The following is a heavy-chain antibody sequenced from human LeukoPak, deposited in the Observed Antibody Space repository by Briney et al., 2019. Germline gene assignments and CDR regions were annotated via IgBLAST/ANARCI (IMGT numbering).Heavy chain of an antibody. Sequence: PSGGSLRLSCAAFGFTFSSYGMHWVRQAPGKGLEWVAVISYDGSNKYYADSEKGRFTISRDNSKNTLYLQMNSLRAEDTAVYYCAKDGPGVPDYWGQGTLVTVSS. CDR3: AKDGPGVPDY. J-gene: IGHJ4*02. CDR1: GFTFSSYG. D-gene: IGHD7-27*01. CDR2: ISYDGSNK. V-gene: IGHV3-30*18.